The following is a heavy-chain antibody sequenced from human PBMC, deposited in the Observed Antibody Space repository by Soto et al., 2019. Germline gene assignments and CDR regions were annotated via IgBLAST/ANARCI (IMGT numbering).Heavy chain of an antibody. CDR1: GGSISSGGYY. J-gene: IGHJ5*02. CDR3: ARDRMGGGYDYNWFDP. D-gene: IGHD5-12*01. Sequence: QVQLQESGPGLVKPSQTLSLTCTVSGGSISSGGYYWSWIRQHPGKGLEWIGYIYYSGSTYYNPSLKSRVTISVDTSKNQCSLKLSSVTAADTAVYYCARDRMGGGYDYNWFDPWGQGTLVTVSS. CDR2: IYYSGST. V-gene: IGHV4-31*03.